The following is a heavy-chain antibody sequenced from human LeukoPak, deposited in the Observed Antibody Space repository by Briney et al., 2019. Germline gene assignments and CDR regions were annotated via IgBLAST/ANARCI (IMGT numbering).Heavy chain of an antibody. V-gene: IGHV1-2*02. CDR1: GYTFTGYY. Sequence: ASVKVSCKASGYTFTGYYMHWVRQAPGQGLEWMGWINPNSGGTNYAQKFQGRVTMTRDTSISTAYMELSRLRSDDTAVYYCARVCSSTSCYNNWGQGTLVTVSS. J-gene: IGHJ4*02. CDR2: INPNSGGT. D-gene: IGHD2-2*02. CDR3: ARVCSSTSCYNN.